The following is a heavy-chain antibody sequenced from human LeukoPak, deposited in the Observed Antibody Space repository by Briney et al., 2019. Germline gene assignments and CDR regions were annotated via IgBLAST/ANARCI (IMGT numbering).Heavy chain of an antibody. CDR1: GYTFSSYA. V-gene: IGHV1-3*01. CDR3: ARTVTHPLDAFDI. D-gene: IGHD4-17*01. J-gene: IGHJ3*02. CDR2: INAGNGDT. Sequence: ASVTVSCKGSGYTFSSYAIHWVRQAPGQRLEWMGWINAGNGDTKYSQKFQGRVTITRDTSATTAYMELSSLRSEDTAVYYCARTVTHPLDAFDIWGQGTMVTVSS.